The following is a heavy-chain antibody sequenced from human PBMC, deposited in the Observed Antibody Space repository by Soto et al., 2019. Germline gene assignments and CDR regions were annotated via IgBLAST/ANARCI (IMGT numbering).Heavy chain of an antibody. CDR2: INAGNGNT. Sequence: GASVKVSCKASGYTFTSYAMHWVRQAPGQRLEWMGWINAGNGNTKYSQKFQGRVTITRDTSASTAYMELSSLRSEDTAVYYCARSPRDNYDILTGPLYYFDYWGQGTLVTV. CDR3: ARSPRDNYDILTGPLYYFDY. D-gene: IGHD3-9*01. CDR1: GYTFTSYA. J-gene: IGHJ4*02. V-gene: IGHV1-3*01.